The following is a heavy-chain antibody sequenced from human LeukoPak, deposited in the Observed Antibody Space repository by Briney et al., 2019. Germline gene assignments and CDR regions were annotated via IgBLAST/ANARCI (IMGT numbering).Heavy chain of an antibody. CDR1: GGTFSSYA. V-gene: IGHV1-69*01. D-gene: IGHD3-22*01. Sequence: SVKVSCKASGGTFSSYAISWVRQAPGQGLEWMGGIIPIFGTANYAQKFQGRVTITADESTSTAYMELSSLRSEDTAVYYYATNLYAYYYDRPGLDYWGQGTLVTVSS. CDR2: IIPIFGTA. J-gene: IGHJ4*02. CDR3: ATNLYAYYYDRPGLDY.